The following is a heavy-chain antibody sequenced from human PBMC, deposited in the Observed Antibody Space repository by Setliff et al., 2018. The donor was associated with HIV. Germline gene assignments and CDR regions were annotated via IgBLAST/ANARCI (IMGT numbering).Heavy chain of an antibody. V-gene: IGHV1-18*01. J-gene: IGHJ4*02. D-gene: IGHD2-8*01. CDR2: ISAYSANT. Sequence: ASVKVSCKASGYTFTSHGISWVRQAPGQGLEWMGWISAYSANTNYAQKLQGRVTMTTDTSTSTAYMELRSLRSDDTAVYCCARGYCTNGVCQSFDYWGQGTLVTVSS. CDR3: ARGYCTNGVCQSFDY. CDR1: GYTFTSHG.